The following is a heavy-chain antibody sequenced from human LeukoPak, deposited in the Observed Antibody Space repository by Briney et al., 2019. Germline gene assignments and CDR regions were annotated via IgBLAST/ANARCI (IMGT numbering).Heavy chain of an antibody. Sequence: GESLKISCKGSGYSFTSYWIGWVRQMPGKGLEWMGIIYPGDSDTGYSPSFQGQVTISADKSISTAYLQWSSLKASDTAMYYCAGNPRIAAANYDYWGQGTLVTVSS. D-gene: IGHD6-13*01. V-gene: IGHV5-51*01. CDR2: IYPGDSDT. J-gene: IGHJ4*02. CDR1: GYSFTSYW. CDR3: AGNPRIAAANYDY.